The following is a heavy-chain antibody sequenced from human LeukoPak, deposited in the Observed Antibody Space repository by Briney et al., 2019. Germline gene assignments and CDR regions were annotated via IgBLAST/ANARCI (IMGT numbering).Heavy chain of an antibody. Sequence: PSETLSLTCTVSGGSISSYYWSWIRQPAGKGLELSGRIYTSGSTNYNPSLKSRVTMSVDTSKNQFSLKLSSVTAADTAVYYCARSTNYDFPYYYYYMDVWGKGTTVTVSS. CDR3: ARSTNYDFPYYYYYMDV. J-gene: IGHJ6*03. CDR2: IYTSGST. V-gene: IGHV4-4*07. CDR1: GGSISSYY. D-gene: IGHD3-3*01.